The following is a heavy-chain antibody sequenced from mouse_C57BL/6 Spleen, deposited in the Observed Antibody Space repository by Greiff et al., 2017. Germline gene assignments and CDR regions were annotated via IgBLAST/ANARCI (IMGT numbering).Heavy chain of an antibody. Sequence: QVQLQQSGAELVRPGASVTLSCKASGYTFTDYEMHWVKQTPVHGLEWIGAIDPETGGTAYNQKFKGNAILTAVKSSSTAYMEHLSLTSEDSAVYYCTRCGISTVDEGYFDVWGTGTTVTVSS. D-gene: IGHD1-1*01. CDR1: GYTFTDYE. CDR3: TRCGISTVDEGYFDV. V-gene: IGHV1-15*01. J-gene: IGHJ1*03. CDR2: IDPETGGT.